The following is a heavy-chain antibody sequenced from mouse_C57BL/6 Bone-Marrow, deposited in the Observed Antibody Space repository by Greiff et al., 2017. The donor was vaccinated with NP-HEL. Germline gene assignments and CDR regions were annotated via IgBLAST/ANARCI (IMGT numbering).Heavy chain of an antibody. CDR2: ISGGGGNT. Sequence: EVKVEESGGGLVKPGGSLKLSCAASGFTFSSYTMSWVRQTPEKRLEWVATISGGGGNTYYPDSVKGRFTISRDNAKNTLYLQMSSLRSEDTALFYCANYEYDEYWYFDVWGTGTTVTVSS. CDR3: ANYEYDEYWYFDV. CDR1: GFTFSSYT. J-gene: IGHJ1*03. V-gene: IGHV5-9*01. D-gene: IGHD2-4*01.